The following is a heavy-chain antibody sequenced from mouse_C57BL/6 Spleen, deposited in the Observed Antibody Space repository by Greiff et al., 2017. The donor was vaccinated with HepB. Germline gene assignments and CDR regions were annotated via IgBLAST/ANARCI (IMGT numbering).Heavy chain of an antibody. Sequence: QQSCKASGYTFTSYWMHWVKQRPGQGLEWIGEIDPSDSYTNYNQKFKGKSTLTVDKSSSTAYMQLSSLTSEDSAVYYCARHDGYYHWYFDVWGTGTTVTVSS. CDR2: IDPSDSYT. CDR3: ARHDGYYHWYFDV. CDR1: GYTFTSYW. V-gene: IGHV1-69*01. J-gene: IGHJ1*03. D-gene: IGHD2-3*01.